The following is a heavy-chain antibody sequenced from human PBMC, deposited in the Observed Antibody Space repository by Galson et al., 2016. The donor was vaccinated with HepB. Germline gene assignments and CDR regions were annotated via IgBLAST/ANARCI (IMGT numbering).Heavy chain of an antibody. CDR3: AGYYDILTGYYDY. CDR1: GFTLSNYW. D-gene: IGHD3-9*01. Sequence: SLRLSCAASGFTLSNYWMNWVRQAPGKGLEWVANIKQDGSEKYYVDSVKGRFTISRDNAKNSLYLQMNSLRAEDTAVYYCAGYYDILTGYYDYWGQGTLVTVSS. V-gene: IGHV3-7*01. CDR2: IKQDGSEK. J-gene: IGHJ4*02.